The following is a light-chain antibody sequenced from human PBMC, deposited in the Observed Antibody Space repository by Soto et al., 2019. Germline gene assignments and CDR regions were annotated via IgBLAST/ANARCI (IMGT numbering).Light chain of an antibody. CDR1: QSISNW. CDR2: KAS. V-gene: IGKV1-5*03. CDR3: QQYNTYWT. Sequence: DIQMTQSPSTLSASVGDRVTITFRASQSISNWLALYQQKPGKAPKLLIYKASNLESGVPSRFNGSGSGTDFTLTISSLQPDDFASYYCQQYNTYWTFGQGTKVDI. J-gene: IGKJ1*01.